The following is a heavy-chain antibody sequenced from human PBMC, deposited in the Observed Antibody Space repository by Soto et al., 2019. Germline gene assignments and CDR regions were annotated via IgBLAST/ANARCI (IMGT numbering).Heavy chain of an antibody. CDR2: IYYSGST. CDR3: AVGYGEWYYYYYMDV. D-gene: IGHD4-17*01. V-gene: IGHV4-59*01. Sequence: SETLSLTCTVSGGSISSYYWSWIRQPPGKGLEWIGYIYYSGSTNYNPSLKSRVTISVDTSKNQFSLKLSSVTAADTAVYYWAVGYGEWYYYYYMDVWGKGTTVTVSS. J-gene: IGHJ6*03. CDR1: GGSISSYY.